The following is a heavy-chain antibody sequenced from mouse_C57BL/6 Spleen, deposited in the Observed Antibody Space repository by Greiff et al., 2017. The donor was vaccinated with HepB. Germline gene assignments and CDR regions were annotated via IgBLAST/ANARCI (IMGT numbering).Heavy chain of an antibody. Sequence: VQLQQPGAELVKPGASVKMSCKASGYTFTSYWITWVKQRPGQGLEWIGDIYPGSGSTNYNEKFKSKATLTVDTSSSTAYMQLSSLTSEDSAVYYCARERDFYGSSFRNFDYWGQGTTLTVSS. D-gene: IGHD1-1*01. J-gene: IGHJ2*01. V-gene: IGHV1-55*01. CDR1: GYTFTSYW. CDR3: ARERDFYGSSFRNFDY. CDR2: IYPGSGST.